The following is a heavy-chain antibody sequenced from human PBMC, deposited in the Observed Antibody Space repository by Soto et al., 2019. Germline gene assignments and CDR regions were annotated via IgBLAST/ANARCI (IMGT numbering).Heavy chain of an antibody. J-gene: IGHJ6*02. CDR1: GYSFTSYW. CDR2: IDPSDSYT. CDR3: ARHRYKPYYYGMDV. V-gene: IGHV5-10-1*01. D-gene: IGHD1-1*01. Sequence: PGESLKISCKGSGYSFTSYWISWVRQMPGKGLEWMGRIDPSDSYTNYSPSFQGHVTISADKSISTAYLQWSSLKASDTTMYYCARHRYKPYYYGMDVWGQGTTVTVSS.